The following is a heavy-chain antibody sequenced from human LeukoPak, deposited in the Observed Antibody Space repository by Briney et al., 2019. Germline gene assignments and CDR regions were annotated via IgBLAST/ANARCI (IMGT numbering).Heavy chain of an antibody. CDR1: GGSISSYY. Sequence: SETLSLTCTVSGGSISSYYWSWIRQPPGKGLEWIGDIYYSGSTNYNPSLKSRVTISVDTSKNQFSLGLSSVTAADTAVYYSARLASGSYGPLTPFDYWGQGTLVTVSS. D-gene: IGHD1-26*01. V-gene: IGHV4-59*08. CDR3: ARLASGSYGPLTPFDY. CDR2: IYYSGST. J-gene: IGHJ4*02.